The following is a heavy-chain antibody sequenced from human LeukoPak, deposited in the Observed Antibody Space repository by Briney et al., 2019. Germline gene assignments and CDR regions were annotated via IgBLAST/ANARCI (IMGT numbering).Heavy chain of an antibody. CDR1: GYTFTSYY. D-gene: IGHD3-9*01. CDR2: INPNSGGT. V-gene: IGHV1-2*02. CDR3: ARWGGDRSIRYFDWYRKTDAFDI. Sequence: GASVKVSCKASGYTFTSYYMHWVRQAPGQGLEWMGWINPNSGGTNYAQKFQGRVTMTRDTSISTAYMELSRLRSDDTAVYYCARWGGDRSIRYFDWYRKTDAFDIWGQGTMVTVSS. J-gene: IGHJ3*02.